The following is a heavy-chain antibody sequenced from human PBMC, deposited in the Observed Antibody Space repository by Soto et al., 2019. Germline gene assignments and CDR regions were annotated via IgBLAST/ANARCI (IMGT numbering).Heavy chain of an antibody. CDR3: ARHPVDTAMVTGRYYYYGMDV. CDR2: IIPIFGTA. Sequence: QVQLVQSGAEVKKPGSSVKVSCKASGGTFSSYAINWVRQAPGQGLEWMGGIIPIFGTANYAQKFQGRVTITADKSTSTAYMELSSLRSEDTAVYYCARHPVDTAMVTGRYYYYGMDVWGQGTTVTVSS. CDR1: GGTFSSYA. D-gene: IGHD5-18*01. V-gene: IGHV1-69*06. J-gene: IGHJ6*02.